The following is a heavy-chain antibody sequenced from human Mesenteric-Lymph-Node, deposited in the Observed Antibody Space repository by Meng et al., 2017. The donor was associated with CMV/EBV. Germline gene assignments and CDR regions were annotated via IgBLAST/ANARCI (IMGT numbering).Heavy chain of an antibody. Sequence: QITLKESGPTLVKPTQTLTLTCTFSGFSLRTSGVGGGWIRQPPGKALEWLALIYWDDDKRYSPSLKSRLTITKDTSKNQVVLTMTNVDPVDTATYYCAHSSGIAAAGPFYFDYWGQGTLVTVSS. J-gene: IGHJ4*02. CDR2: IYWDDDK. CDR3: AHSSGIAAAGPFYFDY. CDR1: GFSLRTSGVG. V-gene: IGHV2-5*02. D-gene: IGHD6-13*01.